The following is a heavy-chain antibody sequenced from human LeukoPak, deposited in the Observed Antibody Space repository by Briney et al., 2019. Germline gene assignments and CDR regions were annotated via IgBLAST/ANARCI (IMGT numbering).Heavy chain of an antibody. CDR1: GGTFSSYA. J-gene: IGHJ4*02. CDR3: ARSVEYSSSIDY. CDR2: IIPIFGTA. V-gene: IGHV1-69*13. D-gene: IGHD6-6*01. Sequence: LVKVSCKASGGTFSSYAISWVRQAPGQGLEWMGGIIPIFGTANYAQKFQGRVTITADESTSTAYMELSSLRSEDTAVYYCARSVEYSSSIDYWGQGTLVTVSS.